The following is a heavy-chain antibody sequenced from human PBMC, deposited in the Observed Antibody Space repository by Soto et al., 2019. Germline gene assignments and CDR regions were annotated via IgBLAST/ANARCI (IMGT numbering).Heavy chain of an antibody. Sequence: GWSLRLSCEFSVFTFSMYSMRWVRQSPGKGLEWVAKIPQDGVDGHYADSVKGRFTISRDNGKNSLYLQLNNLRAEDTAVYYCARDHLILPAHDFFYGSDVWGRGATVTVSS. V-gene: IGHV3-7*03. CDR1: VFTFSMYS. D-gene: IGHD2-21*02. CDR3: ARDHLILPAHDFFYGSDV. CDR2: IPQDGVDG. J-gene: IGHJ6*02.